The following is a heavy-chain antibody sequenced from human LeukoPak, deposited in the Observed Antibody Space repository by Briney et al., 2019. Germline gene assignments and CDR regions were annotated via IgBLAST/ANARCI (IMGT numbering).Heavy chain of an antibody. CDR1: GFTFSSYA. CDR3: AREGYSSGWYYFDY. J-gene: IGHJ4*02. D-gene: IGHD6-19*01. CDR2: ISSNGGST. V-gene: IGHV3-64*02. Sequence: PGGSLRLSCAASGFTFSSYAMHWVRQAPGKGLEHVSAISSNGGSTYYADSVKGRFTISRDNSKNTLYLQMGSLRAEDMAVYYCAREGYSSGWYYFDYWGQGTLVTVSS.